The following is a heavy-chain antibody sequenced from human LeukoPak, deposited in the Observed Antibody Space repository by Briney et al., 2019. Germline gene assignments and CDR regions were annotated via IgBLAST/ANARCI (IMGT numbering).Heavy chain of an antibody. CDR1: SITFTKAW. Sequence: PGGSLRLSCAASSITFTKAWMNWVRQAPGKGLEWVARIVSETVGGRTDYAASVKGRFTISRDDSKSTLFLQMGSLKIEDTAVYYCATSITTPGAFDIWGQGVLVTVSS. D-gene: IGHD1-1*01. CDR3: ATSITTPGAFDI. CDR2: IVSETVGGRT. V-gene: IGHV3-15*07. J-gene: IGHJ4*02.